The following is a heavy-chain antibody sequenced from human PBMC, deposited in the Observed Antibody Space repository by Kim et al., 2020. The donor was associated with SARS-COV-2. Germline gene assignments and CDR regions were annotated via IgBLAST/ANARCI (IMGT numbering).Heavy chain of an antibody. CDR2: VYYLGYF. D-gene: IGHD3-10*01. Sequence: SETLSLICRVSGESVTSGKYYWSWLRQPPGGALEWIGYVYYLGYFNYNPSLQSRVTLSIGPSKNQFSLNLTSLGAADTAVYYCARGERRGLLGTYRAGLFDSWGDEALVTVS. V-gene: IGHV4-61*01. CDR1: GESVTSGKYY. J-gene: IGHJ5*01. CDR3: ARGERRGLLGTYRAGLFDS.